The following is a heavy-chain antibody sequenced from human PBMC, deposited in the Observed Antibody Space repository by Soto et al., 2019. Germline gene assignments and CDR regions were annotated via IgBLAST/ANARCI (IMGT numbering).Heavy chain of an antibody. Sequence: GGSLRLSCAASGFTVNNNYMSWVRQAPGKGLEWVSVIYSGGATYYADSVKGRFTISRDNSKNTLYLQMNSLRAEDTAVYYCARDFGSGSLGYWGQGALVTVSS. CDR2: IYSGGAT. CDR3: ARDFGSGSLGY. D-gene: IGHD5-12*01. V-gene: IGHV3-53*01. CDR1: GFTVNNNY. J-gene: IGHJ4*02.